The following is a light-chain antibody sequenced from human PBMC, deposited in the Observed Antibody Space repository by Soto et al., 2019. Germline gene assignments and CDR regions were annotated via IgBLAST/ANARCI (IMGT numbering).Light chain of an antibody. CDR2: DAS. CDR3: QQYNFWPPLT. Sequence: EIVMTQSPATLSVSPGERATLSCRASQSVNSNLAWYRQKPGQAPRLLISDASTRATGVPARFSGSGSGTEFTLTISSLQSDDSGIYYCQQYNFWPPLTFGGGIKLEIK. CDR1: QSVNSN. V-gene: IGKV3-15*01. J-gene: IGKJ4*01.